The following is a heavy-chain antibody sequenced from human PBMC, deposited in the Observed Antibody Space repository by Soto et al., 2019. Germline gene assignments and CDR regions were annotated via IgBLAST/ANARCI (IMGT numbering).Heavy chain of an antibody. CDR2: IDWDDDK. CDR1: GFSLSTSGMC. V-gene: IGHV2-70*11. CDR3: ARTHDYFDAFDI. D-gene: IGHD4-17*01. Sequence: SGPTLVNPTPTLTLTCTFSGFSLSTSGMCVSWIRQPPGKALEWLARIDWDDDKYYSTSLKTRLTISNDTSKNQVVLTMTNMDPVDTATYYCARTHDYFDAFDIWGQGTMVTVSS. J-gene: IGHJ3*02.